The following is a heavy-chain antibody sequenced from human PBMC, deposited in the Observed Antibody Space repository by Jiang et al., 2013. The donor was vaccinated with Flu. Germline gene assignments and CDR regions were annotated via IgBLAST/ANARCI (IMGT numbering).Heavy chain of an antibody. Sequence: EWMGMDQPQPTGNPIYAQGFTGRFVFSLDTSVSTAYLQINNLETEDTAIYYCARRSPTDYWGLGTLVTVSS. V-gene: IGHV7-4-1*02. CDR2: QPQPTGNP. D-gene: IGHD4-17*01. CDR3: ARRSPTDY. J-gene: IGHJ1*01.